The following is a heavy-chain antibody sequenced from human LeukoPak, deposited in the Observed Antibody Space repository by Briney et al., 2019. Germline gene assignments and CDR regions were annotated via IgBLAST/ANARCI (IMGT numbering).Heavy chain of an antibody. CDR3: ARDFDRYYFDY. CDR1: GFTFSSYS. D-gene: IGHD3-9*01. CDR2: MKPDGSES. J-gene: IGHJ4*02. V-gene: IGHV3-7*01. Sequence: GGSLRLSCAASGFTFSSYSMNWVRQAPGKGLEWVASMKPDGSESWYVDSVKGRFTISRDNSKNSLYLQLTSLRAEDTAMYYCARDFDRYYFDYWGQGTLVTVSS.